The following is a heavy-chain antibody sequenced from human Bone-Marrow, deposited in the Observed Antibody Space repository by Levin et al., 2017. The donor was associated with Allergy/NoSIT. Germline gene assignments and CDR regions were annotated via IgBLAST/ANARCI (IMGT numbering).Heavy chain of an antibody. CDR2: INTNTGNP. Sequence: ASVKVSCKASGYTFTSYAMNWVRQAPGQGLEWMGWINTNTGNPTYAQGFTGRFVFSLDTSVSTAYLQISSLKAEDTAVYYCAREHLSLRGYCSSTSCYGYYWGQGTLVTVSS. CDR3: AREHLSLRGYCSSTSCYGYY. CDR1: GYTFTSYA. D-gene: IGHD2-2*01. J-gene: IGHJ4*02. V-gene: IGHV7-4-1*02.